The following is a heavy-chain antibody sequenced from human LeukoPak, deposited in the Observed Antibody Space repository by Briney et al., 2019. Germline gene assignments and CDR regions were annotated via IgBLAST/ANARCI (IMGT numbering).Heavy chain of an antibody. CDR1: GFTFRTYA. CDR3: VTLGADY. J-gene: IGHJ4*02. D-gene: IGHD3-16*01. Sequence: GGSLRLSCAASGFTFRTYAMHWVRQAPGKGLEYVSAISSNGGSTYYANSVKGRFTISRDNSKNTVYPQMGNLRPEDMAVYYCVTLGADYWGQGTLVTVSS. CDR2: ISSNGGST. V-gene: IGHV3-64*01.